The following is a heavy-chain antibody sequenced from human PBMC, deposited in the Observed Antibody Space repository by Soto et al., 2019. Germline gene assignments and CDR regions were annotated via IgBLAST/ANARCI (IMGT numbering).Heavy chain of an antibody. CDR2: ISYDGSNK. V-gene: IGHV3-30-3*01. CDR3: AREHVRASSARYSDGMDV. CDR1: GFTFSSYA. Sequence: QVQLVESGGGVVQPGRSLRLSCAASGFTFSSYAMHWVRQAPGKGLEWVAVISYDGSNKYYADSVKGRFTISRDNSKNTLYLQMNSLRAEDTAVYYCAREHVRASSARYSDGMDVWGRGTTVTVSS. D-gene: IGHD6-25*01. J-gene: IGHJ6*02.